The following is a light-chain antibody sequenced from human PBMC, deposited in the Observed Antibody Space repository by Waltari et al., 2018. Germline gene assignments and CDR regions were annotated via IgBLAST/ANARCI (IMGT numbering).Light chain of an antibody. CDR2: DVN. CDR1: SRDAGGYDF. V-gene: IGLV2-11*01. J-gene: IGLJ2*01. CDR3: CSYAGADTSVI. Sequence: QSALTQPRPVSGSPGQSVTISCTGPSRDAGGYDFVFWYQQYPGKAPKLIMYDVNKRPPGVPDRFSGSKSGNTASLTISGLLNEDEADYYCCSYAGADTSVIFGGGTTLTVL.